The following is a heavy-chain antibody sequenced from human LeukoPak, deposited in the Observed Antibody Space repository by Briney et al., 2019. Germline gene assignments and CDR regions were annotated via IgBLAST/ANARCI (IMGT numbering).Heavy chain of an antibody. V-gene: IGHV3-23*01. Sequence: GGSLRLSCAASGFTFSNYAMSWVRQAPGKGLEWISAVSGSCDRTYYAGSVKGRFTISRDNSKNIVYLRMNSLRAEDTAVYFCANSRGYGSGNLWGQGTLVTVSS. CDR2: VSGSCDRT. J-gene: IGHJ4*02. CDR1: GFTFSNYA. D-gene: IGHD3-10*01. CDR3: ANSRGYGSGNL.